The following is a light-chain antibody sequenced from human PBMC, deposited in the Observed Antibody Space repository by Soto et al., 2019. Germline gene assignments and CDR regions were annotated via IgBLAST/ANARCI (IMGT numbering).Light chain of an antibody. CDR1: QSVGSSY. CDR2: GAS. J-gene: IGKJ1*01. CDR3: QQYGGSPQRT. Sequence: EIVLTQSPGILSLSPGERATLSCRASQSVGSSYLAWYQQKPGQAPRLLIYGASSRATGIPDRFSGSGSGTDLTLTISRLEPEDFAVYYCQQYGGSPQRTFGQGTKVEIK. V-gene: IGKV3-20*01.